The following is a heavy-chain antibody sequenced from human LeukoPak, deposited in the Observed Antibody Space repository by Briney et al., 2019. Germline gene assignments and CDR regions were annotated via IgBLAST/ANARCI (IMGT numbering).Heavy chain of an antibody. CDR3: ARDRSGYANDAFDF. D-gene: IGHD3-3*01. V-gene: IGHV3-48*03. CDR2: ISSSGSAI. Sequence: PGRSLRLSCAASGFTFSSYDMNWVRQAPGKRLEWGSYISSSGSAIYHADSVKGRFTISRDNAKNSLYLQMNSLRAEDTAVYHCARDRSGYANDAFDFWGQGTMVTVSS. J-gene: IGHJ3*01. CDR1: GFTFSSYD.